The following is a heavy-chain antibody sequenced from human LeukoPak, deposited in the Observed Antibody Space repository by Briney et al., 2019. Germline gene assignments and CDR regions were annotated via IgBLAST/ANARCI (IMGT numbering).Heavy chain of an antibody. CDR1: GFTFSSYA. CDR2: IYTDSNTI. V-gene: IGHV3-48*01. CDR3: ARVSPNTVTTLQYFDY. D-gene: IGHD4-17*01. J-gene: IGHJ4*02. Sequence: PGGSLRLSCAASGFTFSSYAMNWVRQAPGKGLEWLSYIYTDSNTIYYADSVKGRFTISRYNADKSLFLHMNSLKAEDTAVYYCARVSPNTVTTLQYFDYWGQGTLVTVSS.